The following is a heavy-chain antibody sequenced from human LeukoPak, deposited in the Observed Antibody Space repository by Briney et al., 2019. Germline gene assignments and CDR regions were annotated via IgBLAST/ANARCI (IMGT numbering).Heavy chain of an antibody. V-gene: IGHV1-2*02. Sequence: ASVRVSCKASGYTFTDYGYYIHWVRQRPGQGLEWMGWIDPNTGGTKYAQTFQGRVTMTRDTSITTAFMDLSRLTSDDTAVYYYTTRLIRGDYWGQGTLVAVSS. CDR1: GYTFTDYGYY. CDR3: TTRLIRGDY. J-gene: IGHJ4*02. CDR2: IDPNTGGT. D-gene: IGHD3-10*01.